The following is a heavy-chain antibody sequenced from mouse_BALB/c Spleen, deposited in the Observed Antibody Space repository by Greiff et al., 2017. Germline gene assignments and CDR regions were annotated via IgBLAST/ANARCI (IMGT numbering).Heavy chain of an antibody. V-gene: IGHV14-3*02. CDR2: IDPANGNT. CDR1: GFNIKDTY. CDR3: ARWKLIYYFDY. D-gene: IGHD2-4*01. J-gene: IGHJ2*01. Sequence: VQLQQSGAELVKPGASVKLSCTASGFNIKDTYMHWVKQRPEPGLEWIGRIDPANGNTKYDPKFQGKATRTADTSSNTAYLQLSSLTSEDTAVYYCARWKLIYYFDYWGQGTTLTVSS.